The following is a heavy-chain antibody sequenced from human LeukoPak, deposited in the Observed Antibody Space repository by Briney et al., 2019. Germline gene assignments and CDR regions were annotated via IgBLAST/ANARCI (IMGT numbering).Heavy chain of an antibody. CDR2: IHHSGST. D-gene: IGHD2-15*01. Sequence: SETLSLTCAVSGGSISSSNWWSWVRQPPGKGLEWIGEIHHSGSTNYNPSLKSRVTISVDKSKNQFSLKLSSVTAADTAVYYCARDRAVGATLVSDYYYYGMDVWGQGTTVTVSS. J-gene: IGHJ6*02. CDR3: ARDRAVGATLVSDYYYYGMDV. CDR1: GGSISSSNW. V-gene: IGHV4-4*02.